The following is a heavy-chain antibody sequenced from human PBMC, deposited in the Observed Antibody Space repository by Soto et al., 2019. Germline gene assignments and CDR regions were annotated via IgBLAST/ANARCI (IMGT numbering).Heavy chain of an antibody. D-gene: IGHD3-22*01. CDR2: IVVGSGNT. CDR1: GFTFTSSA. J-gene: IGHJ4*02. CDR3: AADDYYDSSGYQDY. Sequence: SVKVSCKASGFTFTSSAVQWGRQARGQRLEWIGWIVVGSGNTNYAQKFQERVTITRDMSTSTAYMELSSLRSEDTAVYYCAADDYYDSSGYQDYWGQGTLVTVS. V-gene: IGHV1-58*01.